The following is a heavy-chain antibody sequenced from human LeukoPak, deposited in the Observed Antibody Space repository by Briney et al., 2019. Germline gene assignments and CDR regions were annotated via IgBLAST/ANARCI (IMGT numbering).Heavy chain of an antibody. J-gene: IGHJ4*02. CDR2: IYYSGST. CDR3: ARGRTRGYYGSSGYYWYFDY. V-gene: IGHV4-39*07. D-gene: IGHD3-22*01. Sequence: SETLSLTCTVSGDSISSRSYYWGWIRQPPGKGLEWIGSIYYSGSTYYNPSLKSRVTISVDTSKNQFSLKLSSVTAADTAVYYCARGRTRGYYGSSGYYWYFDYWGQGTLVTVSS. CDR1: GDSISSRSYY.